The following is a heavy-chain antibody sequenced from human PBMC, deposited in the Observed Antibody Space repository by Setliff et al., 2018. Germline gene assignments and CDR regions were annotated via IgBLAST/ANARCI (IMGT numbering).Heavy chain of an antibody. V-gene: IGHV2-5*02. D-gene: IGHD3-3*01. Sequence: SGPTLVTPTQTLTLTCTFSGFSLSTSGVGVGWIRQPPGKALEWLALIYWDDDKRYSPSLKSRPTITKDTSKNQVVLTMTNMDPVDTATYYCAHGGDFWSGYWGGGPRKVGYYFDYWGQGTLVTVSS. CDR3: AHGGDFWSGYWGGGPRKVGYYFDY. J-gene: IGHJ4*02. CDR2: IYWDDDK. CDR1: GFSLSTSGVG.